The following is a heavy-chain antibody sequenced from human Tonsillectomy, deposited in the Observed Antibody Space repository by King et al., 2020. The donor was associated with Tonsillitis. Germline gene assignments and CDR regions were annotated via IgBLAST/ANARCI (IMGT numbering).Heavy chain of an antibody. CDR3: ALTEPQWDADIEAFDI. CDR1: GGSINSSNW. J-gene: IGHJ3*02. CDR2: IYHSGST. D-gene: IGHD1-26*01. V-gene: IGHV4-4*02. Sequence: QLQESGPGLVKPSGTLSLTCVVSGGSINSSNWWSWVRQPPGKGLEWIGEIYHSGSTNYNPSFKSRVTISVDKSKNQFSLKLSSVTAADTAVYYCALTEPQWDADIEAFDIWGQGTMVTVSS.